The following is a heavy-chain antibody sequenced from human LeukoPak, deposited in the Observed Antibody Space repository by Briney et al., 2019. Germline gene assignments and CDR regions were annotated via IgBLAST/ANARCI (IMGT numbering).Heavy chain of an antibody. CDR3: VIDLGDYNDF. CDR2: INTQGTYT. Sequence: GGSLRLSCAVSGITFSSYWMHWVRQDPRRGLLWVSRINTQGTYTNYADSVKGRFTISRDNAKNTLYLRMSSLRADDTAVYYCVIDLGDYNDFWGQGTLVSVSS. V-gene: IGHV3-74*01. J-gene: IGHJ4*02. D-gene: IGHD2-15*01. CDR1: GITFSSYW.